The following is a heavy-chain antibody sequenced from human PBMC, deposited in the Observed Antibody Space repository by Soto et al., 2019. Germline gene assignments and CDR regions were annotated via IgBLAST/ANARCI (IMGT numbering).Heavy chain of an antibody. CDR1: GGTFSSYA. D-gene: IGHD6-13*01. CDR3: ARPRQRYSSSWWFDP. J-gene: IGHJ5*02. CDR2: IIPIFGTA. V-gene: IGHV1-69*01. Sequence: QVQLVQSGAEVKKPGSSVKVSCKASGGTFSSYAISWVRQAPGQGLEWMGGIIPIFGTANYAQKFQGRVTITADESTSTAYMEPSSLRSDDTAVYYCARPRQRYSSSWWFDPWGQGTLVTVSS.